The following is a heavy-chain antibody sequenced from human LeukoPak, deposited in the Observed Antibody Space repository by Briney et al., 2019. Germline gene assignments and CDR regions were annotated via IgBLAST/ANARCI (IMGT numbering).Heavy chain of an antibody. J-gene: IGHJ3*02. CDR2: ISWNSGSI. CDR1: GFTFDDYA. D-gene: IGHD6-19*01. V-gene: IGHV3-9*01. Sequence: GRSLRLSCAASGFTFDDYAMHWVRQAPGKGLEWVSGISWNSGSIGYADSVKGRFTISRDNSKNTLYLQMNSLRAEDTAVYYCARDTLAVAALWHAFDIWGQGTMVTVSS. CDR3: ARDTLAVAALWHAFDI.